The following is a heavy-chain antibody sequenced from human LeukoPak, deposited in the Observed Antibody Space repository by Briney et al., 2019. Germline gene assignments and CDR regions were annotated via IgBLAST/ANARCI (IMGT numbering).Heavy chain of an antibody. V-gene: IGHV3-9*01. CDR3: AKDIGPRGYYYDSSGFPLDAFDI. J-gene: IGHJ3*02. CDR2: ISWNSGSI. CDR1: GFTFDDYA. D-gene: IGHD3-22*01. Sequence: GRSLRLSCAASGFTFDDYAIHWVRQAPGKGLESVSGISWNSGSIGYADSVKGRFTISRDNAKNSLYLQMNSLRAEDTALYYCAKDIGPRGYYYDSSGFPLDAFDIWGQGTMVTVSS.